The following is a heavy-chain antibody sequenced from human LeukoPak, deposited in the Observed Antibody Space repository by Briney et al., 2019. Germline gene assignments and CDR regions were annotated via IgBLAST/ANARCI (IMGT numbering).Heavy chain of an antibody. D-gene: IGHD4-17*01. CDR3: ARNNYGDS. V-gene: IGHV3-48*03. CDR2: ISSGGRTI. J-gene: IGHJ5*01. CDR1: GFTFSSYA. Sequence: GGSLRLSCAASGFTFSSYAMSWVRQAPGKGLEWISYISSGGRTIYYADSVKGRFTISRDNAKNLLYLQMNSLRAEDTAVYYCARNNYGDSWGQGTRVTVSS.